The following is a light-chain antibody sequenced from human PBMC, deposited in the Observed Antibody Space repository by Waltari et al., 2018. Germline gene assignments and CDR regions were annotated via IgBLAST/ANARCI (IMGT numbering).Light chain of an antibody. CDR3: QQYGSSVMYT. V-gene: IGKV3-20*01. CDR1: QRLSKNY. Sequence: VLTQSPVILSLSPGESATLSCRASQRLSKNYLAWYRQKPGRAPTLLIYGASSRATGIPDRFSGSGCGTDFSLTINSLEPEDFAVYYCQQYGSSVMYTFGQGTKLEIK. CDR2: GAS. J-gene: IGKJ2*01.